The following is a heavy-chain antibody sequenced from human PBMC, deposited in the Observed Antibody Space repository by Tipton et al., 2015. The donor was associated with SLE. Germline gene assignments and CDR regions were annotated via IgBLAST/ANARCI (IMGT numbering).Heavy chain of an antibody. J-gene: IGHJ4*02. V-gene: IGHV3-21*01. D-gene: IGHD5-18*01. CDR1: GFTFSSYS. Sequence: SLRLSCAASGFTFSSYSMNWVRQAPGKGLEWVSSISSSSSYIYYADSVKGRFTIPRDNAKNSLYLQMNSLRAEDTAVYYCARNLDTAMVKGVGYWGQGTLVTVSS. CDR3: ARNLDTAMVKGVGY. CDR2: ISSSSSYI.